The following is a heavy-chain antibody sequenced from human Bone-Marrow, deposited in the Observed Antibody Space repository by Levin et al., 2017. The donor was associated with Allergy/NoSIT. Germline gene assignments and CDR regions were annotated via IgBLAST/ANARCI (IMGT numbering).Heavy chain of an antibody. J-gene: IGHJ4*02. CDR2: IYSGGST. D-gene: IGHD3-3*01. Sequence: QTGGSLRLSCAASGFTVSSNYMSWVRQAPGKGLEWVSVIYSGGSTYYADSVKGRFTISRDNSKNTLYLQMNSLRAEDTAVYYCAKYDFWSGYLGYWGQGTLVTVSS. CDR3: AKYDFWSGYLGY. V-gene: IGHV3-53*01. CDR1: GFTVSSNY.